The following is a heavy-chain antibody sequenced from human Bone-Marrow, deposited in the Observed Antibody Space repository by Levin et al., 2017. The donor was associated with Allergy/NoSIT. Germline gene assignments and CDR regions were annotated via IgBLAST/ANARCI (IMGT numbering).Heavy chain of an antibody. J-gene: IGHJ3*02. D-gene: IGHD2-8*02. CDR2: ISSSGSDM. CDR3: AKGIIGDVRVAHKEAFDI. Sequence: GESLKISCTVSGFTFSIYSINWVRQAPGKGLEWVSSISSSGSDMYYVDSVKGRFTISRDNAKNSLTLQMNSLRAEDTAVYYCAKGIIGDVRVAHKEAFDIWGQGTMVSVSS. CDR1: GFTFSIYS. V-gene: IGHV3-21*01.